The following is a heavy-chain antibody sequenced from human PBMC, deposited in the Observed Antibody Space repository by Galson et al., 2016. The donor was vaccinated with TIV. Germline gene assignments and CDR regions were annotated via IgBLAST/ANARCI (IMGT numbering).Heavy chain of an antibody. CDR3: ARDRGSMTMILVMDYYYGMDV. V-gene: IGHV1-18*04. D-gene: IGHD3-22*01. Sequence: SVKVSCKASGYTFSKYGISWVRQAPGQGLEWMGWISGDSGNTDYARKFQGRVIMTADTSTGTAFLEVRSLTSDDTAVYYCARDRGSMTMILVMDYYYGMDVWGQGTTVTV. CDR2: ISGDSGNT. CDR1: GYTFSKYG. J-gene: IGHJ6*02.